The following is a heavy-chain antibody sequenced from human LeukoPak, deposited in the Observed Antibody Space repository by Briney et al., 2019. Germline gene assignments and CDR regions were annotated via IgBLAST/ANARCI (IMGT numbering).Heavy chain of an antibody. CDR1: GFTFSGYG. J-gene: IGHJ4*02. D-gene: IGHD3-10*01. CDR3: AKVELDYGSGSQIDY. V-gene: IGHV3-30*18. CDR2: ISYDGSNK. Sequence: PGRSLRLSCAASGFTFSGYGMHWVRQAPGKGLEWVAVISYDGSNKYYADSVKGRFTISRDNSKNTLYLQMNSLRAEDTAVYYCAKVELDYGSGSQIDYWGQGTLVTVSS.